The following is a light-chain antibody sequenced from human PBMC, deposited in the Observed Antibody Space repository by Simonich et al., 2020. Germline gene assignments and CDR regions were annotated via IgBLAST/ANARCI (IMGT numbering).Light chain of an antibody. V-gene: IGLV2-23*01. CDR3: CSYAGSSTYVV. Sequence: QSALTQPASVSGSPGQSITISCTGTRSDGGSYNLVSWYQQHPGKAPKLMIYEGSKRPSGISKRFSGSKSGNTASLTIAGLQAEDEADYYCCSYAGSSTYVVFGGGTKLTVL. CDR2: EGS. J-gene: IGLJ2*01. CDR1: RSDGGSYNL.